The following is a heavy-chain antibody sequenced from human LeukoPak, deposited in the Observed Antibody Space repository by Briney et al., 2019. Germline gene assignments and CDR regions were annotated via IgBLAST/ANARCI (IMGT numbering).Heavy chain of an antibody. CDR1: GFTFSDYG. V-gene: IGHV3-30*18. CDR2: ISYDGSHK. J-gene: IGHJ1*01. CDR3: AKEGYYDSSGSQYFQH. Sequence: GGSLRLSYAASGFTFSDYGMHWVRQAPGKGLEWVAGISYDGSHKYYADSVKGRFTISRDNSKNTLYVQMNSLRVEDTAVYYCAKEGYYDSSGSQYFQHWGQGALVTVSS. D-gene: IGHD3-22*01.